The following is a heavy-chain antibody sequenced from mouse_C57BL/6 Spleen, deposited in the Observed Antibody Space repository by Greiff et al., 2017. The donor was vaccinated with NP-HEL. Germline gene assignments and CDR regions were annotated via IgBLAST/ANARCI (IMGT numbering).Heavy chain of an antibody. J-gene: IGHJ3*01. CDR2: IDPSDSYT. CDR1: GYTFTSYW. Sequence: QVQLQQPGAELVKPGASVKLSCKASGYTFTSYWMQWVKQRPGQGLEWIGEIDPSDSYTNYNQKFKGKATLTVDTSSSTAYMQLSSLTSEDSAVYYCARRSGGLPLAYWGQGTLVTVSA. D-gene: IGHD5-5*01. V-gene: IGHV1-50*01. CDR3: ARRSGGLPLAY.